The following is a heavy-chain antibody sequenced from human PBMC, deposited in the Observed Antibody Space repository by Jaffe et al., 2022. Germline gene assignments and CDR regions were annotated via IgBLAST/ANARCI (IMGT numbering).Heavy chain of an antibody. CDR2: ISYDGSNK. CDR3: AKDGRLWFREFIWGLAFDFDY. Sequence: QVQLVESGGGVVQPGRSLRLSCAASGFTFSSYGMHWVRQAPGKGLEWVAVISYDGSNKYYADSVKGRFTISRDNSKNTLYLQMNSLRAEDTAVYYCAKDGRLWFREFIWGLAFDFDYWGQGTLVTVSS. CDR1: GFTFSSYG. D-gene: IGHD3-10*01. V-gene: IGHV3-30*18. J-gene: IGHJ4*02.